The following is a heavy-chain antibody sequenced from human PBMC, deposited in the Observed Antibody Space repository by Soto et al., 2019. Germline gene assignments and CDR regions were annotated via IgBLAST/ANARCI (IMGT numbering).Heavy chain of an antibody. V-gene: IGHV3-74*01. D-gene: IGHD3-10*01. J-gene: IGHJ5*02. CDR3: ARVRSGSYDWFDP. CDR1: GFTFTNYW. Sequence: EVQLVESGGGLVQPGVSLRLSCAASGFTFTNYWMHWVRQAPGKGLMWVSRINPDGSRTTYADSVKGRFAIFRDNAKNTLYLQMNSLRAEDTAVYYCARVRSGSYDWFDPWGQGTLVTVSS. CDR2: INPDGSRT.